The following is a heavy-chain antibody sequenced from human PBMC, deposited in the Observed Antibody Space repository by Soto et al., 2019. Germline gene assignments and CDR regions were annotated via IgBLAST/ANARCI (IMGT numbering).Heavy chain of an antibody. V-gene: IGHV1-69*02. D-gene: IGHD3-10*01. CDR3: ASGSTTVRGAPSWFDP. Sequence: QVQLVQSGAEVKKPGSSVKVSCKASGGTFSRYTINWVRQAPGQGLEWMGRIIPIAAIANYTQKFQGRVTITVDKASTTAYMELSSLRSDDTAVYYCASGSTTVRGAPSWFDPWGQGTLVTVSS. CDR1: GGTFSRYT. J-gene: IGHJ5*02. CDR2: IIPIAAIA.